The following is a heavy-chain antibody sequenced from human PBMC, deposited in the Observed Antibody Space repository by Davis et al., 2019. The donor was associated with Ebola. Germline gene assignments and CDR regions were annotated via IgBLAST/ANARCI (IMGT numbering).Heavy chain of an antibody. V-gene: IGHV3-30*04. CDR2: ISYDGSNK. Sequence: GGSLRLSCAASGFPLSNYAMHWVRQAPGKGLEWVAVISYDGSNKYYADSVKGRFTISRDNSKNTLYLQMNSLRAEDTAVYYCARGIDYWGQGTLVTVSS. CDR3: ARGIDY. D-gene: IGHD3-10*01. CDR1: GFPLSNYA. J-gene: IGHJ4*02.